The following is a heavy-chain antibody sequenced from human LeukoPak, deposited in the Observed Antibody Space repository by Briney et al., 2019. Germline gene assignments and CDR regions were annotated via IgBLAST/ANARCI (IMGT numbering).Heavy chain of an antibody. Sequence: GASVKVSCKASGYTFTSYYMHWVRQAPGQGLEWMGIINPSGGSTSYAQKFQGRVTMTRDMSTSTVYMELSSLRSEDTAVYCCARDPNSNYYYMDVWGKGTTVTVSS. CDR2: INPSGGST. V-gene: IGHV1-46*01. J-gene: IGHJ6*03. CDR1: GYTFTSYY. CDR3: ARDPNSNYYYMDV. D-gene: IGHD5-24*01.